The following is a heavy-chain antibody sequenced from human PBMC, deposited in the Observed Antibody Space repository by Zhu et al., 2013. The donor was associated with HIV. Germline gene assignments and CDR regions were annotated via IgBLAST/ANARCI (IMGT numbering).Heavy chain of an antibody. CDR1: GDTFSSDA. V-gene: IGHV1-69*01. CDR3: ASGVRYSSGHPGFDY. D-gene: IGHD6-19*01. CDR2: IIPIFATA. Sequence: QVQLVQSGAEVKKPGSSVKVSCKASGDTFSSDAISWVRQAPGQGLEWMGGIIPIFATANYAQKFQGRVTITADESTSTAYMELNSLRSEDTAVYYCASGVRYSSGHPGFDYWGQGTLVTVSS. J-gene: IGHJ4*02.